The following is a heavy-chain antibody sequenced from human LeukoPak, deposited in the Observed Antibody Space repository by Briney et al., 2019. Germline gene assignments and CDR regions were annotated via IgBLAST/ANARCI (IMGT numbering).Heavy chain of an antibody. CDR3: AKRSAESSGYFNY. V-gene: IGHV3-23*01. CDR1: GFTFIKYS. D-gene: IGHD6-19*01. CDR2: ITGSGAFT. J-gene: IGHJ4*02. Sequence: GGSLRLSCAASGFTFIKYSMTWVRQAPGKGLEWVSAITGSGAFTVYADSVKGRFTISRDNSKNTLYLQMNSLRAEDTAVYYCAKRSAESSGYFNYWGQGILVTVSS.